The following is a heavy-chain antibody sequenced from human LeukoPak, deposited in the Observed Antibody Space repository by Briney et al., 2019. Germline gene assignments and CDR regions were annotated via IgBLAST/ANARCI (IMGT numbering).Heavy chain of an antibody. CDR2: IYHSGST. D-gene: IGHD3-22*01. Sequence: SETLSLTCAVSGGSISSGGYSWSWIRQPPGKGLEWIGYIYHSGSTYYNPSLKSRVTISVDGSKNQFSLKLSSVTAADTAVYYCARGITMIVSSAFDIWGQGTMVTVSS. J-gene: IGHJ3*02. CDR3: ARGITMIVSSAFDI. V-gene: IGHV4-30-2*01. CDR1: GGSISSGGYS.